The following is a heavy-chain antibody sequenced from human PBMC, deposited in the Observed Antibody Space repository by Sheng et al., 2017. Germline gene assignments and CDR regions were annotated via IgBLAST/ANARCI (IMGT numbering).Heavy chain of an antibody. CDR2: ISWDGGST. J-gene: IGHJ4*02. V-gene: IGHV3-43D*04. Sequence: EVQLVESGGVVVQPGGFLRLSCAASGFTFDDYAMHWVRQAPGKGLEWVSLISWDGGSTYYADSVKGRFTISRDNSKNSLYLQMNSLRAEDTALYYCARGHDSSTYYDYWGQGTLVTVSS. D-gene: IGHD3-22*01. CDR3: ARGHDSSTYYDY. CDR1: GFTFDDYA.